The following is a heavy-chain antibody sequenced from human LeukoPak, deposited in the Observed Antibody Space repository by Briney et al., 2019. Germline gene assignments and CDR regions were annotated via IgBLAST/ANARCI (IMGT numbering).Heavy chain of an antibody. V-gene: IGHV3-66*01. CDR1: GFTVSSNY. Sequence: PGGSLRLSCAASGFTVSSNYMSWVRQAPGKGLEWVSVIYSGGSTYYADSVKGRFTISRDNSKNTLYVQMNSLRAEDTAVYYCARIPGTTTAYFDSWGQGTLVTVSS. J-gene: IGHJ4*02. D-gene: IGHD1-7*01. CDR3: ARIPGTTTAYFDS. CDR2: IYSGGST.